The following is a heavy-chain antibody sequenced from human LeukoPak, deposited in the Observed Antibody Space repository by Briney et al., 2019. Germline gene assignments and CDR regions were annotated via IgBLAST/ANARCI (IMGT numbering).Heavy chain of an antibody. Sequence: GASVKVSCKASGYTFTSYAMHWVRQAPGQRLEWMGWINAGNGNTKYSQEFQGRVTITRDTSASTAYMELSSLRSDDTAVYYCAREFNGYGLHFDYWGQGTLVTVSS. J-gene: IGHJ4*02. CDR1: GYTFTSYA. D-gene: IGHD5-12*01. CDR3: AREFNGYGLHFDY. CDR2: INAGNGNT. V-gene: IGHV1-3*01.